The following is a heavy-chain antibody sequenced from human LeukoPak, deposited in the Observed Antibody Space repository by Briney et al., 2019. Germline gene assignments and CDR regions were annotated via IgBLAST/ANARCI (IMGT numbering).Heavy chain of an antibody. D-gene: IGHD2-8*01. V-gene: IGHV4-59*11. CDR2: IYYSGSS. Sequence: SETLSLTCTVSGASISSHYWSWIRQPPGKGLEWIGYIYYSGSSNYNPSLKSRVTISLDTSKNQFSLKLSSVTAADTAVYYCAKGMGGKYCTNGLCYYSWFDPWGQGTQVTVSS. CDR1: GASISSHY. J-gene: IGHJ5*02. CDR3: AKGMGGKYCTNGLCYYSWFDP.